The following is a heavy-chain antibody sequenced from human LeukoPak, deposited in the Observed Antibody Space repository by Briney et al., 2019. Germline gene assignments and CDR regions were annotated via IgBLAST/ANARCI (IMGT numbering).Heavy chain of an antibody. D-gene: IGHD1-26*01. CDR1: GGSLISDNFY. V-gene: IGHV4-39*01. J-gene: IGHJ4*02. CDR2: IYYSGST. CDR3: ARPRGTYYWYFDY. Sequence: LETLSLTCAVSGGSLISDNFYWGWIRQPPGKGLEWIGSIYYSGSTYYNPSLNSRVTLSVDTSKNRFSLKLSSVTAADTAVYSCARPRGTYYWYFDYWGQGTLVTVPS.